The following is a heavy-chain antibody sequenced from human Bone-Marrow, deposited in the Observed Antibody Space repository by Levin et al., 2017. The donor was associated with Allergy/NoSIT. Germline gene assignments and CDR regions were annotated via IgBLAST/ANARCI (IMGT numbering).Heavy chain of an antibody. D-gene: IGHD4-23*01. CDR2: IRGSGTTI. CDR1: GFRFSDYN. V-gene: IGHV3-48*01. CDR3: ARPAGGGYSRLDAFDI. Sequence: PGGSLRLSCSGFGFRFSDYNINWVRQAPGKGLEWVSSIRGSGTTIYYADSVKGRFTVSRDNAKNSLFLQMNSLRAEDTAVYYCARPAGGGYSRLDAFDIWGQGTLLTVSS. J-gene: IGHJ3*02.